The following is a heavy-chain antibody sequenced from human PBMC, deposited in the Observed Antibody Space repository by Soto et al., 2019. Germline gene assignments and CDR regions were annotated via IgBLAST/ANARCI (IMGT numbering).Heavy chain of an antibody. D-gene: IGHD1-1*01. J-gene: IGHJ6*02. CDR2: ISYDGSNK. V-gene: IGHV3-30*18. CDR3: AKDEGGTINYYYYGMDV. CDR1: GFTFSSYG. Sequence: RLSCAASGFTFSSYGMHWVRQAPGKGLEWVAVISYDGSNKYYADSVKGRFTISRDNSKNTLYLQMNSLRAEDTAVYYCAKDEGGTINYYYYGMDVWGQGTTVTVSS.